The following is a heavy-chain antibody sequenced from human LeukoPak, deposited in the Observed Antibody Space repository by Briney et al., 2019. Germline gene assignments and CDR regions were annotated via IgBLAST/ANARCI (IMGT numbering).Heavy chain of an antibody. CDR3: AREALGGSYSGY. J-gene: IGHJ4*02. CDR1: GFXFSDCY. Sequence: GGSLRLSCAASGFXFSDCYMNWVRQAPGKGLEWVSYISSSSSSINYADSVKGRFSISRDNAKNSLYLQMNSLRDEDTAVYYCAREALGGSYSGYWGQGTRVTVSS. V-gene: IGHV3-48*02. D-gene: IGHD1-26*01. CDR2: ISSSSSSI.